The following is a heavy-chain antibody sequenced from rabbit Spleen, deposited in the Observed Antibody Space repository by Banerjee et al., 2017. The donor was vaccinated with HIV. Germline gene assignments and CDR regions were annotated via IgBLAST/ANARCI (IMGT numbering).Heavy chain of an antibody. CDR3: VREVGANFSF. CDR2: IDPVFGIT. CDR1: GFDFSSYG. D-gene: IGHD2-1*01. Sequence: QEQLVESGGGLVQPGGSLKLSCKASGFDFSSYGVRWVRQALGKGLEWIGYIDPVFGITTYANWVNVRFPFSSHNAQNTLFLQMNSLTAADAATYFCVREVGANFSFWGLGTLVTVS. J-gene: IGHJ6*01. V-gene: IGHV1S47*01.